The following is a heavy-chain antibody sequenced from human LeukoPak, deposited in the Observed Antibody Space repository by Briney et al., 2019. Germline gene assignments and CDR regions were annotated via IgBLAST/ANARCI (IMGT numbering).Heavy chain of an antibody. CDR2: IYDSGRT. Sequence: PSETLSLTCSVSGGSISSYYWSWIRQPPGKGLEWIGYIYDSGRTNYNPSLKSRVSISVDTSKNQFSLKLSSVTAADTAVYFCARLRSIRFDYWGQGTLVTVSP. CDR1: GGSISSYY. J-gene: IGHJ4*02. CDR3: ARLRSIRFDY. V-gene: IGHV4-59*12. D-gene: IGHD3-3*01.